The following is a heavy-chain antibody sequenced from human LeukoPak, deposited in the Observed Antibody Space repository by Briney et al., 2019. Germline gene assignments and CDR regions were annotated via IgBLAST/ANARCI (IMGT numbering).Heavy chain of an antibody. D-gene: IGHD6-19*01. CDR1: GFTFNTYS. V-gene: IGHV3-48*04. CDR3: VARGGWARFDY. Sequence: GGSLRLSCAASGFTFNTYSMNWVRQAPGKGLEWVSYITDDNRTIYYADSVEGRFTISRDNAKNSLFLQMNSLRAEDSAVYYCVARGGWARFDYWGQRTLVTVSS. CDR2: ITDDNRTI. J-gene: IGHJ4*02.